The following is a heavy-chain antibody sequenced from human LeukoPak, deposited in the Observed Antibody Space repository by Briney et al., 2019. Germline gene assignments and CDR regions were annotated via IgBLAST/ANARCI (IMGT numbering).Heavy chain of an antibody. V-gene: IGHV3-48*04. J-gene: IGHJ4*02. Sequence: GGSLRLSCAASGFKFSTYSMNWVRQAPGKGLGWVSYVSSSGSTIYYADSVKGRFTISRDNANNSLYLQMNSLRAEDTAVYYCARDPLYCSSTSCYDYWGQGTLVTVS. CDR2: VSSSGSTI. CDR3: ARDPLYCSSTSCYDY. CDR1: GFKFSTYS. D-gene: IGHD2-2*01.